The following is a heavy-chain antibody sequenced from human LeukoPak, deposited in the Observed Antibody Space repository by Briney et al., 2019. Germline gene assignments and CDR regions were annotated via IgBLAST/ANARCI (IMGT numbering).Heavy chain of an antibody. D-gene: IGHD6-6*01. CDR2: ISYNSGTL. Sequence: AGGSLRLSCAVSGFNFDEYAIHWVRQAPGKGLEWVSGISYNSGTLGYADSVKGRFTISRDNAKNSLYLQMNSLRAEDTAVYYCARDPGAYSSSPIDYWGQGTLVTVSS. CDR1: GFNFDEYA. V-gene: IGHV3-9*01. J-gene: IGHJ4*02. CDR3: ARDPGAYSSSPIDY.